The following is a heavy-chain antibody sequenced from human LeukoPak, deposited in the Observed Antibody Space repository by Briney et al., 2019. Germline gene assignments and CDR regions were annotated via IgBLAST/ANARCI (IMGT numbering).Heavy chain of an antibody. CDR2: ISAYNGNT. V-gene: IGHV1-18*01. J-gene: IGHJ4*02. Sequence: ASVKVSCKASGYTLTSYGISWVRQAPGQGLEWMGWISAYNGNTNYAQKLQGRVTMTTDTSTSTAYMELRSLRSDDTAVYYCARVGSSWYAAYYFDYWGQGTLVTVSS. CDR3: ARVGSSWYAAYYFDY. D-gene: IGHD6-13*01. CDR1: GYTLTSYG.